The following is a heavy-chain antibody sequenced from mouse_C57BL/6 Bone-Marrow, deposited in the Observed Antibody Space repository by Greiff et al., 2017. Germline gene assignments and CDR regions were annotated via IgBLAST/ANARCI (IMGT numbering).Heavy chain of an antibody. CDR1: GYSITSGYY. V-gene: IGHV3-6*01. CDR2: ISYDGSN. Sequence: EVQLQESGPGLVKPSQSLSLTCSVTGYSITSGYYWNWIRQFPGNKLEWMGYISYDGSNNYNPSLKNRISITRDTSKNQFFLKLNSVTTEDTATYYCAREVYDYVLYYFDYWGQGTTLTVSS. J-gene: IGHJ2*01. CDR3: AREVYDYVLYYFDY. D-gene: IGHD2-4*01.